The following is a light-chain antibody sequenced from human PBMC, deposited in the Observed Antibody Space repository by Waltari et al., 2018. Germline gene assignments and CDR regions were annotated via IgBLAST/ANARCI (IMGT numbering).Light chain of an antibody. CDR3: ASWDDSLNGHWV. J-gene: IGLJ3*02. CDR2: RRD. Sequence: QSVLTQPPSASGTPGQRVTISCSGSASNIGGNLVNWYQQLPGKAPKLLIYRRDQRPSGVPYRFSASKTGTSASLAISGLQSEDEADYFCASWDDSLNGHWVFGGGTKVTVL. V-gene: IGLV1-44*01. CDR1: ASNIGGNL.